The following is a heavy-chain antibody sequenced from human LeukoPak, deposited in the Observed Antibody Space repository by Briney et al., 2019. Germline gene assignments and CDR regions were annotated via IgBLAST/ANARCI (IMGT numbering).Heavy chain of an antibody. Sequence: PGGSLRLSCAASGFTFSTYSMNWVRQAPGKGLEWVSSISSSSSYIYYADSVKGRFTISRDNAKNSLYLQMNSLRAEDTAVYCCARGSIAVAGKRYNWFDPWGQGTLVTVSS. J-gene: IGHJ5*02. D-gene: IGHD6-19*01. CDR1: GFTFSTYS. CDR2: ISSSSSYI. V-gene: IGHV3-21*01. CDR3: ARGSIAVAGKRYNWFDP.